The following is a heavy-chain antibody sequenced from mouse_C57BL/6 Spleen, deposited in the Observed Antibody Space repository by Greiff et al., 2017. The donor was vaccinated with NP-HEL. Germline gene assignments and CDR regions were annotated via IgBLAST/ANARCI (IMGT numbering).Heavy chain of an antibody. Sequence: EVKLVESGPELVKPGASVKISCKASGYSFTGYYMHWVKQSHGNILDWIGYIYPYNGVSSYNQKFKGKATLTVDKSSSTAYMERRSLTSEDSAVYYCARALTTVGGYFDVWGTGTTVTVSS. CDR1: GYSFTGYY. CDR2: IYPYNGVS. CDR3: ARALTTVGGYFDV. J-gene: IGHJ1*03. D-gene: IGHD1-1*01. V-gene: IGHV1-31*01.